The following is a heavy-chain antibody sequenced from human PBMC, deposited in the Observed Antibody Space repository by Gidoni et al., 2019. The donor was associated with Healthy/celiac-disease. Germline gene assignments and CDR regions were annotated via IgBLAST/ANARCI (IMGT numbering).Heavy chain of an antibody. J-gene: IGHJ4*02. CDR1: GFTLSSYA. CDR2: ISGSGGST. CDR3: ANEGVVVAPRFDY. V-gene: IGHV3-23*01. D-gene: IGHD3-22*01. Sequence: EVQLLESGGGLVPPGGSLRRSCAASGFTLSSYAMSWVRQAPGKGLEWVSAISGSGGSTYYADAVKGRFTISRDNSKNTLYLQMNSLRAEDTAVYYCANEGVVVAPRFDYWGQGTLVTVSS.